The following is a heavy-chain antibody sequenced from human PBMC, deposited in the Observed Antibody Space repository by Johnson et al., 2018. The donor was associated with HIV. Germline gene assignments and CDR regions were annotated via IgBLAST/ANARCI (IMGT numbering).Heavy chain of an antibody. CDR3: ARGREGGNYQGGAFDI. V-gene: IGHV3-30*19. Sequence: QVQLVQSGGGVVQPGRSLRLSCVASGFTISNYGMHWVRQAPGKGLEWVAVMWYDGSTKYDADSVKGRFTISRDNSKNTLYLQMNSLRAEDTAVYYCARGREGGNYQGGAFDIWGQGTMVTVSS. CDR2: MWYDGSTK. D-gene: IGHD1-26*01. CDR1: GFTISNYG. J-gene: IGHJ3*02.